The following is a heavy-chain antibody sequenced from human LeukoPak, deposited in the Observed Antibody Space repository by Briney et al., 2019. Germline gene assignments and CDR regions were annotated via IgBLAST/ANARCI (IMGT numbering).Heavy chain of an antibody. CDR2: IYHSGST. Sequence: KASETLSLTCAVSGGSISNSDWWSWVRQPPGKGLECIGEIYHSGSTNYNPSLKSRVTISVDKSKNQFSLKLSSVTAAGTAVYYCARAITSTSSHDAFDIWGQGTMVTVSS. D-gene: IGHD2-2*01. V-gene: IGHV4-4*02. J-gene: IGHJ3*02. CDR3: ARAITSTSSHDAFDI. CDR1: GGSISNSDW.